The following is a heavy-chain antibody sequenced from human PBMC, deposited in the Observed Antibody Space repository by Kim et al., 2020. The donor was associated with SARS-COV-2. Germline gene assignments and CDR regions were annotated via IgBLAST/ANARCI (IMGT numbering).Heavy chain of an antibody. D-gene: IGHD5-18*01. CDR2: IYYSGST. CDR1: GGSISSSSYY. Sequence: SETLSLTCSVSGGSISSSSYYWGWIRQPPGKGLEWIGSIYYSGSTYYNPSLKSRITISVDTSKNQFSLKLSSVTAADTAVYYCARQGEQLWSPFDYWGQGTLVTVSS. V-gene: IGHV4-39*01. J-gene: IGHJ4*02. CDR3: ARQGEQLWSPFDY.